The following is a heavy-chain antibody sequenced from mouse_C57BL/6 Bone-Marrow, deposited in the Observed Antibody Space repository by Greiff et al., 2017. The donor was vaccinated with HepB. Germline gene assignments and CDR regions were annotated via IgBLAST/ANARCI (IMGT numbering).Heavy chain of an antibody. CDR1: GYTFTSYW. CDR3: ARGEGFITTVGDYFDY. D-gene: IGHD1-1*01. V-gene: IGHV1-72*01. CDR2: IDPNSGGT. J-gene: IGHJ2*01. Sequence: QVQLQQPGAELVKPGASVKLSCKASGYTFTSYWMHWVKQRPGRGLEWIGRIDPNSGGTKYNEKFKSKATLTVDKPSSTAYMQLSSLTSEDSAVYYCARGEGFITTVGDYFDYCGQGTTLTVSS.